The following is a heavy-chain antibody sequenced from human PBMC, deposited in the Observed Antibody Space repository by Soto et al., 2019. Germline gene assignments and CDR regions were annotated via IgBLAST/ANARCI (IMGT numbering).Heavy chain of an antibody. CDR3: AKDRGIVVKAGDAFDV. D-gene: IGHD3-16*02. J-gene: IGHJ3*01. CDR2: ISDSGDRT. CDR1: GFTLSMSA. Sequence: GGSLRLSCASSGFTLSMSAVNWVRQAPGKGLEWVSYISDSGDRTYYADSVKGRFTISRDRSKNTVSLQMDSLRAEDTAVYYCAKDRGIVVKAGDAFDVWGQGTKVTVSS. V-gene: IGHV3-23*01.